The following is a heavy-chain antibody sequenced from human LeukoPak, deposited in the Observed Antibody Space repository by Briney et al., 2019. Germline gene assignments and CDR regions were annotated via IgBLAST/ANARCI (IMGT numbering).Heavy chain of an antibody. CDR2: IWYDGSNK. CDR1: GFTFSSYG. D-gene: IGHD5-18*01. V-gene: IGHV3-33*01. J-gene: IGHJ4*02. Sequence: GGSLRLSCAASGFTFSSYGMHWVRQAPGKGLEWVAVIWYDGSNKYYADSVKGRFTISRDNSKNTLYLQMNSLRAEDTAVYYCARKGATYSYGSGSFDYWGQGTLVTVSS. CDR3: ARKGATYSYGSGSFDY.